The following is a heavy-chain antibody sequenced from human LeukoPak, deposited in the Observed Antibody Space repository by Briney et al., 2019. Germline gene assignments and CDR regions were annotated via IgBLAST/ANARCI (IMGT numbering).Heavy chain of an antibody. CDR2: IRYDGSNE. Sequence: GGSLRLSCTASGFTFSGYGMHWVRQAPGKGLEWVAFIRYDGSNEYYADSVKGRFTISRDKSKNTLSLQMNGLRVEDTAVYYCAKVMPPGRIRFYSYYMDVWGKGTTVTVS. J-gene: IGHJ6*03. CDR1: GFTFSGYG. D-gene: IGHD2-15*01. CDR3: AKVMPPGRIRFYSYYMDV. V-gene: IGHV3-30*02.